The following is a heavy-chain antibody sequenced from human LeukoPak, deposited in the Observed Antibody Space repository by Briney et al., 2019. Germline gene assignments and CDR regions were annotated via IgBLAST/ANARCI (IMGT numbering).Heavy chain of an antibody. Sequence: SLRLSCTTSGFTFDESALNWVRQAPGKELEWVGFIRSKAYGGTTGYAASVKDRFTISRDDSKSIAYLQMSSLKTEDTAVYYCARRYDSSGYYITPLDHWGQGTLVTVSS. D-gene: IGHD3-22*01. CDR2: IRSKAYGGTT. J-gene: IGHJ4*02. CDR3: ARRYDSSGYYITPLDH. CDR1: GFTFDESA. V-gene: IGHV3-49*04.